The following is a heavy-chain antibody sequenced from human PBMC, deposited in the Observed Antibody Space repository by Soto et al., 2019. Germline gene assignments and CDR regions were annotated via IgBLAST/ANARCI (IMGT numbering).Heavy chain of an antibody. Sequence: EVQLLESGGGLVQPGGSLRLSCAASGFTFSSYAMSWVRQAPGKGLEWVSAISGSGGSTYYADSVKGRFTISRDSSKNTLYVQMNSLRAEDTAVYYCAKASGWFGEFDCWGQGTLVTVSS. CDR3: AKASGWFGEFDC. V-gene: IGHV3-23*01. J-gene: IGHJ4*02. D-gene: IGHD3-10*01. CDR2: ISGSGGST. CDR1: GFTFSSYA.